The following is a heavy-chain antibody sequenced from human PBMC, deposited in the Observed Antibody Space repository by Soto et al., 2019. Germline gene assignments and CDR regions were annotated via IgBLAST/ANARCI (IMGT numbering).Heavy chain of an antibody. J-gene: IGHJ4*01. CDR1: GFTFSDYY. CDR2: ISAGGSDI. Sequence: GGSLRLSCASSGFTFSDYYMSWIRQAPGKGLEWVAYISAGGSDIYYGDSVKGRFTVSRDNTKKSLYLQMSNLRADDTAIYYCASLPQGYYDRSGRLVDYWGHGTLVTVSS. CDR3: ASLPQGYYDRSGRLVDY. V-gene: IGHV3-11*01. D-gene: IGHD3-22*01.